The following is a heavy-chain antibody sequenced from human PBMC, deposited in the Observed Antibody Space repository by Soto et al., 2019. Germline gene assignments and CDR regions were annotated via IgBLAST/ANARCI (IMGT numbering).Heavy chain of an antibody. D-gene: IGHD3-10*01. CDR3: FNGRYGSFDY. Sequence: QLQLQESGPGLVKPWETLSLTCTVSGASVSSSTYYWGWVRQPPGKGLEWIGSVYRTGGTYYSPSLKSRVAISVDPSKKHLSLNPESVTAADTAVYFCFNGRYGSFDYWGQGTLVTVSS. J-gene: IGHJ4*02. V-gene: IGHV4-39*02. CDR2: VYRTGGT. CDR1: GASVSSSTYY.